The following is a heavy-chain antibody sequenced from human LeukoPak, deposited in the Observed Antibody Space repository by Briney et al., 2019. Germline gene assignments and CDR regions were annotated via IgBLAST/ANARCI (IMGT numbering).Heavy chain of an antibody. CDR2: VSGSCGST. CDR3: AKDSAGCGYCGGGACSLCGFDY. J-gene: IGHJ4*02. CDR1: GFTITSYA. V-gene: IGHV3-23*01. Sequence: PWGSLRLSCAVSGFTITSYAMSWVRQAPGTGLELVSGVSGSCGSTYYADSGKGRFTISKDNAKSTPYLQMNSRRAEDTAVYYCAKDSAGCGYCGGGACSLCGFDYWGQGTLVTVSS. D-gene: IGHD2-15*01.